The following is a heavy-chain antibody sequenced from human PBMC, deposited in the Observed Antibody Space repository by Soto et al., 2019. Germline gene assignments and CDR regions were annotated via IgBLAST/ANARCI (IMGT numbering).Heavy chain of an antibody. D-gene: IGHD3-22*01. V-gene: IGHV1-69*01. CDR3: ARGWGYDSNDYYYAY. Sequence: QVQLVQSGAEVRKPGSSVKVSCKASGGTFSRHAISWVRQAPGQGLEWMGGIITIFGTANHAQKFPGKVTIIADEPTSTVYLELSSLRSEDTAMYYCARGWGYDSNDYYYAYWGQGTLVIVSS. CDR1: GGTFSRHA. CDR2: IITIFGTA. J-gene: IGHJ4*02.